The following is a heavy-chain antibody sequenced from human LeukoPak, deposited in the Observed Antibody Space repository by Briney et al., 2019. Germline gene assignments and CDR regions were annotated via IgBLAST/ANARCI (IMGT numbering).Heavy chain of an antibody. CDR1: GFTFSSYG. V-gene: IGHV3-30*02. Sequence: GGSLRLSCAASGFTFSSYGMHWVRQAPGKGLEGVAYIQYEGSNEQYADSVKGRFSISRDSSKNILYLQMNSLRAEDTAVYYCAKDRCSNGIGCYYYYMDVWGKGTTVTISS. D-gene: IGHD2-8*01. CDR3: AKDRCSNGIGCYYYYMDV. CDR2: IQYEGSNE. J-gene: IGHJ6*03.